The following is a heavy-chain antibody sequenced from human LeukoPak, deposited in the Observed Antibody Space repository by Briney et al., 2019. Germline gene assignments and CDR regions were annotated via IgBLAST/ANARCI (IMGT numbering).Heavy chain of an antibody. V-gene: IGHV3-7*01. CDR1: GFTFSSYW. CDR2: IKQDGSEI. D-gene: IGHD1-1*01. Sequence: GGSPRLSCAASGFTFSSYWMSWVRQPPGKGLEWVANIKQDGSEIYYVDSVKGRFTISRDNAKNSLYLQMNSLRAEDTAVYYCIVSATARGGVDYWGQGTLVTVSS. J-gene: IGHJ4*02. CDR3: IVSATARGGVDY.